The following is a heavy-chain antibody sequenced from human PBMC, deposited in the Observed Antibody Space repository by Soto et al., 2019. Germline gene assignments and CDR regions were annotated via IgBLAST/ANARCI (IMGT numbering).Heavy chain of an antibody. CDR1: GYTFTSYG. Sequence: GASVKVSCKASGYTFTSYGISWVRQAPGQGLEWMGWISAYNGNTNYAQKPQGRVTMTTDTSTSTAYMELRSLRVEDTAIYHCASARCSSACYLIDYWGQGTLVTV. CDR2: ISAYNGNT. J-gene: IGHJ4*02. CDR3: ASARCSSACYLIDY. D-gene: IGHD2-21*02. V-gene: IGHV1-18*01.